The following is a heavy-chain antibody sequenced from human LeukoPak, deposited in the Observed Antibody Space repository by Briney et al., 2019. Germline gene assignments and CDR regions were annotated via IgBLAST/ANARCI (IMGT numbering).Heavy chain of an antibody. CDR3: ARLPLLPYSSGYYDY. J-gene: IGHJ4*02. CDR2: IHYSGST. V-gene: IGHV4-34*01. D-gene: IGHD6-19*01. CDR1: GGSFSGYY. Sequence: PSETLSLTCAVYGGSFSGYYWSWIRQPPGKGLEWIATIHYSGSTYYNPSLKSRVTISVDTSKNQFSLKLSSVAAADTAVYYCARLPLLPYSSGYYDYWGQGTLVTVSS.